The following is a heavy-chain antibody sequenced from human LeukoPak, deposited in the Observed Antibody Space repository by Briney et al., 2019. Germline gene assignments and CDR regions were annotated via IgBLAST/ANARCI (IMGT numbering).Heavy chain of an antibody. Sequence: EASVKVSCKASGYTFTSYAMNWVRQAPGQGLEWMGWINTNTGNPTYAQGFTGRFVFSLDTSVSTAYLQISSLKAEDTAVYYCARDHYDILTGYFFAFDIWGQGTMVTVSS. V-gene: IGHV7-4-1*02. J-gene: IGHJ3*02. CDR2: INTNTGNP. CDR3: ARDHYDILTGYFFAFDI. D-gene: IGHD3-9*01. CDR1: GYTFTSYA.